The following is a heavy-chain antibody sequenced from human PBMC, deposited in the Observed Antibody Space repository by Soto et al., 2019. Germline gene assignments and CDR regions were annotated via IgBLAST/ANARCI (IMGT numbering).Heavy chain of an antibody. D-gene: IGHD6-6*01. J-gene: IGHJ4*02. V-gene: IGHV4-59*08. CDR1: GGSISSYY. CDR3: AGSSIAARY. CDR2: IYYSGST. Sequence: SETLSLTCTVSGGSISSYYWSWIRQPPGKGLEWIGYIYYSGSTNYNPSLKSRVTISVDTSKNQFSLKLSSVTAADAAVYYCAGSSIAARYWGQGTLVTVSS.